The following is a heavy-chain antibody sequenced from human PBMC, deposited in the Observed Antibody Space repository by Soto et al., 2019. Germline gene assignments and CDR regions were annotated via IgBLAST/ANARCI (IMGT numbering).Heavy chain of an antibody. J-gene: IGHJ6*02. CDR2: IYPGDSDT. Sequence: PGESLKISCNRSGYSFTIYCIGLVLQMPGKGLEWMGIIYPGDSDTRYSPSFQGQVTISADKSISTAYLQWSSLKASDTAMYYCASGGGYSYGPRYYYYGMDVWGQGTTVTVS. V-gene: IGHV5-51*01. CDR3: ASGGGYSYGPRYYYYGMDV. CDR1: GYSFTIYC. D-gene: IGHD5-18*01.